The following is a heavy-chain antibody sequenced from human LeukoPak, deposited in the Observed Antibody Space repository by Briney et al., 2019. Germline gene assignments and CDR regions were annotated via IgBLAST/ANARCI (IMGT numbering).Heavy chain of an antibody. CDR1: GFNFGDYA. D-gene: IGHD3-22*01. V-gene: IGHV3-49*04. CDR2: IRSKAYRGAT. CDR3: TSVHDSSAYYHSGIDY. Sequence: PGRSLRLSCTTSGFNFGDYAMSWVRQAPGKGLEWVSFIRSKAYRGATGDAASVKGRVTISRDDSKSIAYLYMNSLKTEDTAVYYCTSVHDSSAYYHSGIDYWGQGTLVTVSP. J-gene: IGHJ4*02.